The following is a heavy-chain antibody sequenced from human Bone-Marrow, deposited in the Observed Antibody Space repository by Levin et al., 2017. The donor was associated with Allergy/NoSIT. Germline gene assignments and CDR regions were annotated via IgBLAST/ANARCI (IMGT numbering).Heavy chain of an antibody. CDR3: ARVDPVTQPVHFDY. CDR2: IYHSGST. D-gene: IGHD2-8*01. Sequence: NSSETLSLTCAVSGGSISSRNWWSWVRQPPGKGLEWIAEIYHSGSTNYNPSLKSRVTISVDKSKNQFSLKLSSVTAADTAVYYCARVDPVTQPVHFDYWGQGTLVTVSS. V-gene: IGHV4-4*02. J-gene: IGHJ4*02. CDR1: GGSISSRNW.